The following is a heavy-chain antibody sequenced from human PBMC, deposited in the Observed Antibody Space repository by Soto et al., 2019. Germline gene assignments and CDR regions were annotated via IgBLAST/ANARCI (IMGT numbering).Heavy chain of an antibody. CDR2: IYYSGST. Sequence: KPSETLSLTCTVSGGSISSYYWSWIRQPPGKGLEWIGYIYYSGSTNYNPSLKSRVTISVDTSKNQFSLKLSSVTAADTAVYYCARVGGYCTNGVCYTGPRDGYYGMDVWGQGTTVTVSS. J-gene: IGHJ6*02. V-gene: IGHV4-59*01. D-gene: IGHD2-8*01. CDR1: GGSISSYY. CDR3: ARVGGYCTNGVCYTGPRDGYYGMDV.